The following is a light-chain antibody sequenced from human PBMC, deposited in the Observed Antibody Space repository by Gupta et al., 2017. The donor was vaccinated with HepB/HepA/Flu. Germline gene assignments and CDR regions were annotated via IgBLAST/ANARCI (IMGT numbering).Light chain of an antibody. V-gene: IGKV1-39*01. CDR2: CAS. CDR1: QSISAY. CDR3: QQSYSTPFT. Sequence: DNHMTQAPSSLSTSVGDRVTNTFLASQSISAYLNWYQQKTGKAPKLMIYCASSRQSGVPSRFSGSGSGTEFTLTINSLQPEDFAAYYCQQSYSTPFTFGQGTLLEIK. J-gene: IGKJ5*01.